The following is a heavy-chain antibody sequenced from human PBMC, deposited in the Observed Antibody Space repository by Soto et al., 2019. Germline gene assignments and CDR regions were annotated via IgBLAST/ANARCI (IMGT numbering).Heavy chain of an antibody. J-gene: IGHJ6*02. CDR3: ARGQQLGRYGMDV. Sequence: QVQLVQSGAEVKKPGSSVKVSCKASGSTFSSYTISWVRQAPGQGLEWMGRIIPILGIANYAQKFQGRVTITADKSTSTAYMELSSLRSEDTAVYYCARGQQLGRYGMDVWGQGPTVTVSS. D-gene: IGHD6-13*01. CDR1: GSTFSSYT. CDR2: IIPILGIA. V-gene: IGHV1-69*02.